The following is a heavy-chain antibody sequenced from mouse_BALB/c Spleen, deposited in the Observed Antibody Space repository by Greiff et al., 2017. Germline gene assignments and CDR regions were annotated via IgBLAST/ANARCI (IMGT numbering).Heavy chain of an antibody. Sequence: QVQLQQSGAELMKPGASVKISCKATGYTFSSYWIEWVKQRPGHGLEWIGEILPGSGSTNYNEKFKGKATFTADTSSNTAYMQLSSLTSEDSAVYYCARMDGYEGYYFDYWGQGTTLTVSS. V-gene: IGHV1-9*01. CDR1: GYTFSSYW. CDR2: ILPGSGST. J-gene: IGHJ2*01. D-gene: IGHD2-2*01. CDR3: ARMDGYEGYYFDY.